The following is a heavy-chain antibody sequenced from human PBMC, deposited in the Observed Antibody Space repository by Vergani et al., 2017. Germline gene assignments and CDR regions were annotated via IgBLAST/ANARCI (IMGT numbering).Heavy chain of an antibody. CDR2: IYSGGST. V-gene: IGHV3-NL1*01. Sequence: QVQLVESGGGVVQPGRSLRLSCAASGFTFSSYGMHWVRQAPGKGLEWVSVIYSGGSTYYADSVKGRFTISRDNSKNTLYLQMNSLRAEDTAVYYCARRRWLQSGEFDYWGQGTLVTVSS. J-gene: IGHJ4*02. CDR1: GFTFSSYG. D-gene: IGHD5-24*01. CDR3: ARRRWLQSGEFDY.